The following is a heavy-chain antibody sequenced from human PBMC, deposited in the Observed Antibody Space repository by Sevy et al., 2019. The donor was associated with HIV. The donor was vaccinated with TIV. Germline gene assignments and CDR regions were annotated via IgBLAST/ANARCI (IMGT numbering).Heavy chain of an antibody. V-gene: IGHV1-2*02. CDR2: INPNSRGT. CDR1: GYTFTGYY. Sequence: GTVKVSCKASGYTFTGYYMHWVRQAPGQGLEWKGWINPNSRGTNYAQKFQGRVTMSRDTSISTAYMELSRLRSVDTAVYYCARAANWNHVSDAFDIWGQGTMVSVSS. CDR3: ARAANWNHVSDAFDI. D-gene: IGHD1-20*01. J-gene: IGHJ3*02.